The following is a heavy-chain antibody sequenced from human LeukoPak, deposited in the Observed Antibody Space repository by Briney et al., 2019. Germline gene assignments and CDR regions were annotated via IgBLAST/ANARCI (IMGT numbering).Heavy chain of an antibody. V-gene: IGHV1-8*02. J-gene: IGHJ6*03. CDR3: ARGREVAMDV. CDR1: GYIFTGYY. D-gene: IGHD2-15*01. CDR2: MNPNSGNT. Sequence: PGASVKVSCKASGYIFTGYYMHWVRQATGQGLEWMGWMNPNSGNTGYAQKFQGRVTMTRNTSISTAYMELSSLRSEDTAVYYCARGREVAMDVWGKGTTVTISS.